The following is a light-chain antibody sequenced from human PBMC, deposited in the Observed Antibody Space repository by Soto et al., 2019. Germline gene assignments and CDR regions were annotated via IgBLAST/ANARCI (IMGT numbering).Light chain of an antibody. J-gene: IGLJ3*02. CDR3: SSYSDSNDLV. CDR2: EVS. Sequence: QSALTQPPSASGSPGQSVTISCTGTSSDVGNYNYVSWYQQHPGKAPQLMIFEVSERPSGVPHRFSGSKSGNTASLTVSGLQPEDEADYYCSSYSDSNDLVFGGGTKLTVL. CDR1: SSDVGNYNY. V-gene: IGLV2-8*01.